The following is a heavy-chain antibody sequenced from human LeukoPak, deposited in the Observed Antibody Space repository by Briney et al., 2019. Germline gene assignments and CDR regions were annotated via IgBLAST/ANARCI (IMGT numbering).Heavy chain of an antibody. Sequence: SETLSLTCTVSGGSISSSSYYWGWIRQPPGKGLERIGTIYYSGSTYYNPSLKSRVTISVDRSKNQFSLKLSSVTAADTAMYYCARLTLDYGDLHWGQGTLVTVSS. D-gene: IGHD4-17*01. CDR2: IYYSGST. J-gene: IGHJ4*02. CDR1: GGSISSSSYY. CDR3: ARLTLDYGDLH. V-gene: IGHV4-39*01.